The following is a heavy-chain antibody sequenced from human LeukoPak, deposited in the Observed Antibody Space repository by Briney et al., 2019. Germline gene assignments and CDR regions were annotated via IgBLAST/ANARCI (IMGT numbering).Heavy chain of an antibody. CDR3: ATLFQGIDY. V-gene: IGHV4-34*01. Sequence: KPSETLSLTCAVYGGSFSGYYWSWIRQPPGKGLEWIGEINHSGSTNYNPSLKSRVTISVDTSKNQFSLKLSSVTAADTAVFYCATLFQGIDYWGQGTLVTVSS. J-gene: IGHJ4*02. CDR2: INHSGST. CDR1: GGSFSGYY.